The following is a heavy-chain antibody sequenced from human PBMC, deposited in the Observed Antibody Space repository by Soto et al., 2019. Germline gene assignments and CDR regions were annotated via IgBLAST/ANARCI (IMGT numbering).Heavy chain of an antibody. CDR1: RFTFSSYN. D-gene: IGHD3-10*01. CDR2: ISSDNTNI. CDR3: ARDDMLMIRGVIEHYFAMDV. V-gene: IGHV3-21*02. Sequence: EVQLVESGGGVVKPGGSLRLSCAASRFTFSSYNMNWVRQAPGKGLEWVSCISSDNTNIHYADSVKGRFTTSRDNARNSLYLQMNSLRVEDTAVYYCARDDMLMIRGVIEHYFAMDVWGQGTTVTVSS. J-gene: IGHJ6*02.